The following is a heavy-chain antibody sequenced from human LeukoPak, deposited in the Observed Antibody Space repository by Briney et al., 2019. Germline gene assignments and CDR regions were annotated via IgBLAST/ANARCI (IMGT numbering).Heavy chain of an antibody. D-gene: IGHD6-19*01. CDR2: ISSSRSYI. J-gene: IGHJ4*02. CDR3: ASTAGTGY. CDR1: GFTFSSYS. V-gene: IGHV3-21*01. Sequence: GGSLRLSCAASGFTFSSYSMNWVRQAPGKGLEWVSSISSSRSYIYYADSVKGRFTISRDNAKNSLYLQMNSLRAEDTAVYYCASTAGTGYWGQGTLVTVSS.